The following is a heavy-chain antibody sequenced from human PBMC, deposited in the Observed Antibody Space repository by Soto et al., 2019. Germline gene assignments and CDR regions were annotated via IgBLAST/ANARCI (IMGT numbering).Heavy chain of an antibody. Sequence: GVSLRLSCAASGFTFSSYDLHWVRQAPGKGLEWVAVISYDGSNKYYADSVKGRFTISRDNSKNMLYLQMNSLRSDYTAVYYCASGGGWPIEVSAELDKWGQGTLVTVSS. CDR3: ASGGGWPIEVSAELDK. D-gene: IGHD6-19*01. V-gene: IGHV3-30-3*01. CDR2: ISYDGSNK. J-gene: IGHJ4*01. CDR1: GFTFSSYD.